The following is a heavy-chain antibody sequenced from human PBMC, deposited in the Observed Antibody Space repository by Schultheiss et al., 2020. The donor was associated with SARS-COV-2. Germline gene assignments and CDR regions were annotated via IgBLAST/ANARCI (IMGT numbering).Heavy chain of an antibody. CDR1: GFTFTSSA. Sequence: SVKVSCKASGFTFTSSAVQWVRQARGQRLEWMGGIIPIFGTANYAQKFQGRVTITADESTSTAYMELSSLRSEDTAVYYCARVKAATIRYYYYYGMDVWGQGTTVTVSS. D-gene: IGHD5-12*01. CDR2: IIPIFGTA. CDR3: ARVKAATIRYYYYYGMDV. J-gene: IGHJ6*02. V-gene: IGHV1-69*13.